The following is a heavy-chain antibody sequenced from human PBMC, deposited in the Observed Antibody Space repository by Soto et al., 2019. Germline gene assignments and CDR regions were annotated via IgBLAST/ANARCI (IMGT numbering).Heavy chain of an antibody. CDR2: TYYRSEWKN. D-gene: IGHD2-2*01. CDR1: GDSVASNRAA. CDR3: VRGVDASFDY. J-gene: IGHJ4*02. V-gene: IGHV6-1*01. Sequence: PSQTLSLTCVISGDSVASNRAAWNWVRQSPSRGLEWLGRTYYRSEWKNDYALSVNSRMTINPDTSKNQLSLQLSSVTPEDTAVYYCVRGVDASFDYWGQGTLVTVSS.